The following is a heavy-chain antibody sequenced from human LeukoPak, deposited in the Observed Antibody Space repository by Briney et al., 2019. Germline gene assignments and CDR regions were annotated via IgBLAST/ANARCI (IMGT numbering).Heavy chain of an antibody. D-gene: IGHD2-2*01. CDR1: GGTCSSYA. V-gene: IGHV1-69*06. Sequence: ASVKVSCKASGGTCSSYAISWVRQAPGQGLEWRGGIIPIFGTANYAQKFPGRVTITADKSTSTAYMELSSLRSEDTAVYYCARAVDIVVVPAAYPYYYYGMDVWGKGTTVTVSS. J-gene: IGHJ6*04. CDR3: ARAVDIVVVPAAYPYYYYGMDV. CDR2: IIPIFGTA.